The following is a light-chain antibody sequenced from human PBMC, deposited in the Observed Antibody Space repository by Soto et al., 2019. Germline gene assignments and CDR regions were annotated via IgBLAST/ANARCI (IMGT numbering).Light chain of an antibody. Sequence: QPVLTQSPSASASLGASVKLTCTLSSGHSSYAIAWHQQQPEKGPRYLMKLNSDGSHSKGDGIPERFSGSSSGAERYLIISSLQSEDEADYYCQTWGTGIHVFGTGTKVTVL. J-gene: IGLJ1*01. CDR1: SGHSSYA. CDR3: QTWGTGIHV. V-gene: IGLV4-69*01. CDR2: LNSDGSH.